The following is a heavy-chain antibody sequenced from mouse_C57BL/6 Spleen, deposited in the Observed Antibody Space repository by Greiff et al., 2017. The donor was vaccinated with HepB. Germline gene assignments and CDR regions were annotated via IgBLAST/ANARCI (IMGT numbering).Heavy chain of an antibody. D-gene: IGHD4-1*01. V-gene: IGHV1-82*01. Sequence: QVQLKQSGPELVKPGASVKISCKASGYAFSSSWMNWVKQRPGKGLEWIGRIYPGDGDTNYNGKFKGKATLTADKSSSTAYMQLSSLTSEDSAVYFCARRELGREYAMDYWGQGTSVTVSS. CDR1: GYAFSSSW. CDR3: ARRELGREYAMDY. CDR2: IYPGDGDT. J-gene: IGHJ4*01.